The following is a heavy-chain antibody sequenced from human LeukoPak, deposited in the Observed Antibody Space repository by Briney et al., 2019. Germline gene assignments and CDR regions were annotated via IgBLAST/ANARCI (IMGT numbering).Heavy chain of an antibody. CDR3: TRYYYDASGYDS. CDR1: GFTFSGSP. V-gene: IGHV3-73*01. Sequence: GGSLRLSCAASGFTFSGSPIHWVRQASGKGLEWVGRIRTKPNSYATAYAESVKGRFTVSRDDSKNMAYLQMDSLKTEDTAVYYCTRYYYDASGYDSWGQGTLVTVSS. J-gene: IGHJ4*02. D-gene: IGHD3-22*01. CDR2: IRTKPNSYAT.